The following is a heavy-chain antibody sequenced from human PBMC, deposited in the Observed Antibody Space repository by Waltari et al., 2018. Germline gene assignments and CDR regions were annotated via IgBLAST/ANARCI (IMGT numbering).Heavy chain of an antibody. V-gene: IGHV4-38-2*01. CDR3: ARLHTAAGTGIDY. CDR1: GYSISSGYY. CDR2: IYHSGST. D-gene: IGHD6-13*01. J-gene: IGHJ4*02. Sequence: QVQLQESGPGLVKPSETLSLTCAVSGYSISSGYYWGWIRQPPGKGLEWIGSIYHSGSTSYNPSLKSRVTISVDTSKNQFSLKLSSVTAADTAVYYCARLHTAAGTGIDYWGQGTLVTVSS.